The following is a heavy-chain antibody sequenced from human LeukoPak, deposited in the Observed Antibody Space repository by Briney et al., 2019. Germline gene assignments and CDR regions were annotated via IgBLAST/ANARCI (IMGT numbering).Heavy chain of an antibody. CDR1: GFTFSSYS. J-gene: IGHJ4*02. V-gene: IGHV3-21*01. CDR3: ARVGGSGAYH. D-gene: IGHD3-10*01. Sequence: GGSLRLSCAASGFTFSSYSMNWVRQAPGKGLEWVSSISSSSSYIYYADSVKGRFTISRDNAKNSLYLQMNSLRAEHTAVYYCARVGGSGAYHWGQGTLVTVSS. CDR2: ISSSSSYI.